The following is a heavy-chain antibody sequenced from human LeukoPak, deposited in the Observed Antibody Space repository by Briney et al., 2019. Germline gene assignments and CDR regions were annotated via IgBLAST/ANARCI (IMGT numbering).Heavy chain of an antibody. CDR1: GYSFTSYW. V-gene: IGHV5-51*01. CDR3: ARRGYCSSTSCYAIDY. D-gene: IGHD2-2*01. J-gene: IGHJ4*02. CDR2: IYPGDSDT. Sequence: GESLKISCKGSGYSFTSYWIGWVRQMPGKGLEWMGIIYPGDSDTRYSPSFQGQVTISVVKSISTASLQWSSLKASDAAMYYCARRGYCSSTSCYAIDYWGQGTLVTVSS.